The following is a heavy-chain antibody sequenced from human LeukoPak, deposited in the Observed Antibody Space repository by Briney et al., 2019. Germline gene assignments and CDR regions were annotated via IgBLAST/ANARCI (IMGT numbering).Heavy chain of an antibody. J-gene: IGHJ4*02. Sequence: PGGSLRLSCAASGFTFSGSAMHWVRQASGKGLEWVGRIRSKANSYATAYAASVKARFTISRDDSKNTAYLQMNSLKTEDTAVYYCTRPSDDYVWGSYRGLDYWGQGTLVTVSS. V-gene: IGHV3-73*01. D-gene: IGHD3-16*02. CDR3: TRPSDDYVWGSYRGLDY. CDR2: IRSKANSYAT. CDR1: GFTFSGSA.